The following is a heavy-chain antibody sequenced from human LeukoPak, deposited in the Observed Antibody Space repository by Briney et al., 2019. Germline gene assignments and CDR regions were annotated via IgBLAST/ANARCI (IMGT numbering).Heavy chain of an antibody. V-gene: IGHV4-30-4*01. J-gene: IGHJ4*02. D-gene: IGHD2-15*01. CDR2: IYYSGST. CDR1: GGSISSGDYY. Sequence: SQTLSHTCTVSGGSISSGDYYWSWIRQPPGKGLEWIGYIYYSGSTYYNPSLKSRVTISVDTSKNQFSLKLSSVTAADTAVYYCARDYRGPLVVAAYGSFDYWGQGTLVTVSS. CDR3: ARDYRGPLVVAAYGSFDY.